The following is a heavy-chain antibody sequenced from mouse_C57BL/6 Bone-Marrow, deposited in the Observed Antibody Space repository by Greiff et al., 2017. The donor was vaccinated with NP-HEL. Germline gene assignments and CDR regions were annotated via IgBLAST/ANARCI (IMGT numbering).Heavy chain of an antibody. D-gene: IGHD4-1*01. Sequence: QVQLQQSGPELVKPGASVKLSCKASGYTFTSYWMHWVKPRPGHGLEWIGTINPSHGGTNSNEKFKSKATLTVDKSSSTAYMQLSSLTSEDSAVYYCARLTGPYYYDWGQGTTLTVAS. V-gene: IGHV1-53*01. CDR2: INPSHGGT. J-gene: IGHJ2*01. CDR3: ARLTGPYYYD. CDR1: GYTFTSYW.